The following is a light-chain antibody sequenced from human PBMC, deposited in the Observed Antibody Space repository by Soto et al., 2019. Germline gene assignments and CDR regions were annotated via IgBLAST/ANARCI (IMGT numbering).Light chain of an antibody. V-gene: IGKV1-33*01. CDR1: QDITNY. CDR3: QHYDHLPIT. J-gene: IGKJ5*01. CDR2: DAS. Sequence: DIQMTQSPSSLSASVGDRVTITCQASQDITNYLNWYQQTPGRAPRLLLYDASRLEIGVPSRFSGSGSGTDFTLTISSLQPEDVATYYCQHYDHLPITFGQGTRLEIK.